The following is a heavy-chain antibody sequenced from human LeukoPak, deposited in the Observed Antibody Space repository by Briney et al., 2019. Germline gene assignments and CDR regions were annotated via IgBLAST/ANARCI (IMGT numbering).Heavy chain of an antibody. J-gene: IGHJ4*02. CDR3: ARLYSSSWGELGY. Sequence: GGSLRLSCAASGFTFSSYWMGWVRQAPGMGLDWVASMNQDGSEAYYVDSVKGRFTISRDNAKSSVYLQVSSLRAEDTALYYCARLYSSSWGELGYWGQGTLVTVSS. CDR2: MNQDGSEA. D-gene: IGHD6-13*01. V-gene: IGHV3-7*03. CDR1: GFTFSSYW.